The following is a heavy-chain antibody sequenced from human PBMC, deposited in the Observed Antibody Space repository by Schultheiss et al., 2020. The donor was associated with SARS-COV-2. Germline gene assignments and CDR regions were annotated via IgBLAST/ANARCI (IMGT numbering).Heavy chain of an antibody. Sequence: GGSLRLSCAASGFTVSSNYMTWVRQAPGKGLEWVSAISSSSNYIYYADSVKGRFTISRDNAKNSLYLQMYSLRAEDTAVYYCARESGPYCSSTSCKDYYYYGMDVWGQGTTVNVAS. CDR3: ARESGPYCSSTSCKDYYYYGMDV. J-gene: IGHJ6*02. D-gene: IGHD2-2*01. CDR1: GFTVSSNY. V-gene: IGHV3-21*01. CDR2: ISSSSNYI.